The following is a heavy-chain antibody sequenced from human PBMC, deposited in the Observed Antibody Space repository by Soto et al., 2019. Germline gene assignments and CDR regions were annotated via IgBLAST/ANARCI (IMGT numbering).Heavy chain of an antibody. D-gene: IGHD3-22*01. J-gene: IGHJ6*02. Sequence: QVQLVQSGAEVKKPGASVKVSCKASGYTFTTYGISWVRQAPEQGLERMGWISGYNGNTNNAQKLQGRVTMTTDTSTRTAYMELRSLRSDDTAVYYCARDGNYYDSSGYARYYGMDVWGRGTTVTVSS. CDR3: ARDGNYYDSSGYARYYGMDV. V-gene: IGHV1-18*01. CDR1: GYTFTTYG. CDR2: ISGYNGNT.